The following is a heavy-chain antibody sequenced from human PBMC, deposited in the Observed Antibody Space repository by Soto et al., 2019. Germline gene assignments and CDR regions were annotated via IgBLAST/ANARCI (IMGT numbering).Heavy chain of an antibody. CDR1: GFTLSSYW. V-gene: IGHV3-7*02. D-gene: IGHD3-22*01. Sequence: GGSLRLSCAASGFTLSSYWMSWVRQAPGKGLEWVANIKQDGSEKYYVDSVKGRFTISRDNAKNSLYLQMNSLRAEDTAVYYCTIFYYDSSGHLSPPYYYYGMDVWGQGTTVTVSS. CDR3: TIFYYDSSGHLSPPYYYYGMDV. J-gene: IGHJ6*02. CDR2: IKQDGSEK.